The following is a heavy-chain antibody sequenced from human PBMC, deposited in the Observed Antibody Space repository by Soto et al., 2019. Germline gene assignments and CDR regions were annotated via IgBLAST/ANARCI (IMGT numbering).Heavy chain of an antibody. J-gene: IGHJ3*02. Sequence: QVQLVESGGGLVKPGGSLRLSCAASGFTFSDYYMSWIRQAPGKGLEWVSYISSSSSYTNYADSVKGRFTISRDNAKNSLYLQMNSLRAEDTAVYYCARDADILTGPDAFDIWGQGTMVTVSS. CDR3: ARDADILTGPDAFDI. D-gene: IGHD3-9*01. CDR1: GFTFSDYY. CDR2: ISSSSSYT. V-gene: IGHV3-11*05.